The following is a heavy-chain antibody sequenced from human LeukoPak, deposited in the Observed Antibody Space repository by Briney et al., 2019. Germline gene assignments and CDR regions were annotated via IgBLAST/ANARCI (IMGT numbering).Heavy chain of an antibody. CDR3: ARAPRGYSYGSDY. Sequence: GGSLRLSCAASGFTFSSYWMSWVRQAPGKGLEWVANIKQDGSEKYYVDSVEGRFTISRDNAKNSLYLQMNSLRAEDTAVYYCARAPRGYSYGSDYWGQGTLVTVSS. J-gene: IGHJ4*02. V-gene: IGHV3-7*01. CDR1: GFTFSSYW. D-gene: IGHD5-18*01. CDR2: IKQDGSEK.